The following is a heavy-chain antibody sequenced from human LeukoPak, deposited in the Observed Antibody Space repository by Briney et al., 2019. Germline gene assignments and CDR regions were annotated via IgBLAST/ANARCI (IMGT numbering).Heavy chain of an antibody. J-gene: IGHJ4*02. CDR3: AKGGTNYYDSSGPLD. D-gene: IGHD3-22*01. V-gene: IGHV3-7*03. CDR1: GFTFSDCW. Sequence: GGSLRLSCAASGFTFSDCWMNWVRQAPGKGLEWVANINQDGSEKYYVDSVKGRFTISRDNAKNSLYLQMNSLRAEDTAVYYCAKGGTNYYDSSGPLDWGQGTLVTVSS. CDR2: INQDGSEK.